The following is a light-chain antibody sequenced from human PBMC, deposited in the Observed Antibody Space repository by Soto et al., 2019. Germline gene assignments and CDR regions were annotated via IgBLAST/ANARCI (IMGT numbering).Light chain of an antibody. CDR1: QSVSSY. Sequence: EIVLTQSPATLSLSPGERATLSCRVSQSVSSYLAWYQQKPGQAPRLLIYDASNRATGIPARFSGSGSGTGFTLTISSLEPEDFAVYYCQQRSNWPPYTFGQGTKLEIK. V-gene: IGKV3-11*01. CDR2: DAS. J-gene: IGKJ2*01. CDR3: QQRSNWPPYT.